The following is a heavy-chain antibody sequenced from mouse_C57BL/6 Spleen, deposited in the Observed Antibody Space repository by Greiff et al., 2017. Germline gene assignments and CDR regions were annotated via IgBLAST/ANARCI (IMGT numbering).Heavy chain of an antibody. CDR3: AKNYGSSPAWFAY. D-gene: IGHD1-1*01. CDR1: GFSLTSYG. CDR2: IWRGGST. V-gene: IGHV2-5*01. Sequence: QVQLKQSGPGLVQPSQSLSITCTVSGFSLTSYGVHWVRQSPGKGLEWLGVIWRGGSTDYNAAFMSRLSITQDNSKSQVFFKMNSLQADDTAIYYCAKNYGSSPAWFAYWGQGTLVTVSA. J-gene: IGHJ3*01.